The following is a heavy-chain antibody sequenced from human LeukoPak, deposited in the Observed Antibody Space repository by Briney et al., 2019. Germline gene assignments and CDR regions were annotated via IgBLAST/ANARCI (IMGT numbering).Heavy chain of an antibody. Sequence: GGSLRLSCAASGFTFSSYAMSWVRQAPGKGLEWVSAISGSGGSTYYADSVKGRFTISRDNSKNTLYLQMNSLRAEDTAVYYCARAGLESGHHDAFDIWGQGTMVTVSS. CDR3: ARAGLESGHHDAFDI. CDR1: GFTFSSYA. J-gene: IGHJ3*02. V-gene: IGHV3-23*01. CDR2: ISGSGGST. D-gene: IGHD6-6*01.